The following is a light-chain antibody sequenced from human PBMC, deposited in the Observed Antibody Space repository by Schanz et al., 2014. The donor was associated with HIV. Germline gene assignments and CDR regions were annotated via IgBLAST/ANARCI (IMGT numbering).Light chain of an antibody. V-gene: IGKV1-5*03. J-gene: IGKJ4*01. CDR2: KSS. Sequence: DIQMSQSHTTVSASVGDRVMITCRASQSISNWLAWYQQKPGKAPNLLIYKSSTLESGVPSRFSGSGSGTEFTLTITNLQPDDFATYYCQQASEYPLTFGGGTKVEIK. CDR1: QSISNW. CDR3: QQASEYPLT.